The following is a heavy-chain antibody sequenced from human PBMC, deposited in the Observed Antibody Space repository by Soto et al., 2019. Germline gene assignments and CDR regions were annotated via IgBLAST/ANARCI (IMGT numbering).Heavy chain of an antibody. CDR2: IYYSGST. CDR1: GGSISSYY. D-gene: IGHD6-6*01. CDR3: ARGIAARPGQYYFDY. J-gene: IGHJ4*02. Sequence: SETLSLTCTVSGGSISSYYWSWIRQPPGKGLEWIGYIYYSGSTNYNPSLKSRVTISVDTSKNQFSLKLSSVTAADTAVYYCARGIAARPGQYYFDYWGQGTLVTVSS. V-gene: IGHV4-59*01.